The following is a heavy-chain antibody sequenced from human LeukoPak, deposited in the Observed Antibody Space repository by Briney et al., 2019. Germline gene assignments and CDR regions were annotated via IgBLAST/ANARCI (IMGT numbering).Heavy chain of an antibody. Sequence: ASVKVSCKASGYTFTSYGISWVRQAPGQGLERMGWISAYNGNTNYAQKLQGRVTMTTDTSTSTAYMELRSLRSDDTAVYYCARELRIYSSSWSRRWFDPWGQGTLVTVSS. J-gene: IGHJ5*02. V-gene: IGHV1-18*01. CDR1: GYTFTSYG. CDR3: ARELRIYSSSWSRRWFDP. D-gene: IGHD6-13*01. CDR2: ISAYNGNT.